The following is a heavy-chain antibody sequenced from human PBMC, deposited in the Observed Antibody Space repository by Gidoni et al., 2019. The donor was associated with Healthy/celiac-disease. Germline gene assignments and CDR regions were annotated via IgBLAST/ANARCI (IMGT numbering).Heavy chain of an antibody. CDR3: AKVPQKYSYGPYYFDY. D-gene: IGHD5-18*01. Sequence: EVQLLESGGGLVQPGGSLRRSCAASGFTFRGYAMSWVRQAPGKGLEWFSAISGSGGSTYYADSVKGRFTISRDNSKNTLYLQMNSLRAEDTAVYYCAKVPQKYSYGPYYFDYWGQGTLVTVSS. J-gene: IGHJ4*02. CDR1: GFTFRGYA. CDR2: ISGSGGST. V-gene: IGHV3-23*01.